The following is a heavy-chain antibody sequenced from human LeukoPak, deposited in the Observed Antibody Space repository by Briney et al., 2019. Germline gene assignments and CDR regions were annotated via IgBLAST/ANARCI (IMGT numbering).Heavy chain of an antibody. J-gene: IGHJ4*02. CDR3: ARDVHLIIVGATTDLDY. D-gene: IGHD1-26*01. Sequence: SETLSLTCTVSGGSISSYYWSWIRQPAGKGLEWIGGIDISGSTNDNPSLKSRVTMSVDTSKNQFSLKLSSVTAADTAVYYCARDVHLIIVGATTDLDYWGQGTLVTVSS. CDR1: GGSISSYY. V-gene: IGHV4-4*07. CDR2: IDISGST.